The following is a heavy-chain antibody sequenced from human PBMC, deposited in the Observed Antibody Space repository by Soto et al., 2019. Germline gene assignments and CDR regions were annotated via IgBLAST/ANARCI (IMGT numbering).Heavy chain of an antibody. D-gene: IGHD2-2*01. J-gene: IGHJ5*02. CDR1: GGFISSSPYY. CDR2: IYYSGSA. Sequence: PSETLSLTCSVAGGFISSSPYYWGWVRQPPGRGLEWIGNIYYSGSAYYNPSLKSRVTISLDTSNNQFSLHLASVTAADTAVYYCARTPMPWGQGTLVTVSS. V-gene: IGHV4-39*01. CDR3: ARTPMP.